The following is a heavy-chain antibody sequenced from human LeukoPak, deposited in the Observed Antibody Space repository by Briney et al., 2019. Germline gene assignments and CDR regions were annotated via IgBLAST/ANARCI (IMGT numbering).Heavy chain of an antibody. J-gene: IGHJ3*02. Sequence: GRSLRLSCAASGFTFSSYGMHWVRQAPGKGLEWVAVISYAGSNTYYADSVKGRFTISRDNSKNTLYLQMNSLRAEDTAVYYCAKEVQVERRKDGFDIWGQGTMVTVSS. D-gene: IGHD1-1*01. CDR1: GFTFSSYG. CDR2: ISYAGSNT. CDR3: AKEVQVERRKDGFDI. V-gene: IGHV3-30*18.